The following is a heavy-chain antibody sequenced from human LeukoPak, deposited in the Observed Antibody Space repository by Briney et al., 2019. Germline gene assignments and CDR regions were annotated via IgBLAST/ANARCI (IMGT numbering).Heavy chain of an antibody. Sequence: GASVKVSCKASGGTFSRYPISWVRQAPGQGLEWMGWVNTNTGNPTYAQGFTGRFVFSSDTSVSTAYLQIGSLKAEDTAVYYCVTNFDSSSYFGYWGQGTLVTVSS. CDR3: VTNFDSSSYFGY. CDR1: GGTFSRYP. D-gene: IGHD3-22*01. V-gene: IGHV7-4-1*01. J-gene: IGHJ4*02. CDR2: VNTNTGNP.